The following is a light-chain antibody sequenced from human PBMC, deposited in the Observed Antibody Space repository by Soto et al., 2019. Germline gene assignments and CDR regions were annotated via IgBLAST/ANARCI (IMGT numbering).Light chain of an antibody. J-gene: IGKJ5*01. Sequence: DIQMTQAPSSLSVYVSDRVTITVEASHDITNFLNWYQQKPGKAPKLLIYDVSKLETGVPSRFSGSGSRTDFTLTISSLQPEDIATYFCQQYDDLPITFGQGTRLEIK. CDR1: HDITNF. CDR3: QQYDDLPIT. V-gene: IGKV1-33*01. CDR2: DVS.